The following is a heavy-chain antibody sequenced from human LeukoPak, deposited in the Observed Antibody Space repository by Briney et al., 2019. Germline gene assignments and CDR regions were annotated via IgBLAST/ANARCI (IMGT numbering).Heavy chain of an antibody. CDR3: ARDQGYSGYDFSYYYYYYYMDV. Sequence: GGSLRLSCAASGFTFSSYSMSWVRQAPGKGLEWVSSISNSRNYIYYADSVKGRFTISRDNAKNSLYLQMNSLRAEDTAVYYCARDQGYSGYDFSYYYYYYYMDVWGKGTTVTVSS. CDR1: GFTFSSYS. D-gene: IGHD5-12*01. CDR2: ISNSRNYI. V-gene: IGHV3-21*01. J-gene: IGHJ6*03.